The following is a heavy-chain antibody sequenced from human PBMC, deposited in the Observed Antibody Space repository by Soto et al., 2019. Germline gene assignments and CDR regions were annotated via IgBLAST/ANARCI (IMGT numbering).Heavy chain of an antibody. CDR3: ARSKYSGACIEY. D-gene: IGHD1-26*01. Sequence: EVPLVESGGGLVQPGGSLRLSCAASGFTFSTSWMHWFRQVPGKGLVWVSRISTDGSITQYADSVKGRFTISRDNAKNTLYLQMNSLRAEDTAVYYCARSKYSGACIEYWGQGTRVTVSS. J-gene: IGHJ4*02. CDR1: GFTFSTSW. CDR2: ISTDGSIT. V-gene: IGHV3-74*03.